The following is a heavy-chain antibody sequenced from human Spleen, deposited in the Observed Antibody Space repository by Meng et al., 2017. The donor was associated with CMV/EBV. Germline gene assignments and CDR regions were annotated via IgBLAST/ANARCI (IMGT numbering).Heavy chain of an antibody. CDR1: GFNFKTFG. J-gene: IGHJ3*01. Sequence: GESLKISCAASGFNFKTFGMHWVRQAPGKGLEWVAVIWFDAINKYYLDSVKCRFTIARDNDNKMLYLHMTSLTPEDTAVYYCAKSTAASGYEQFDVWGQGTRVTVSS. CDR3: AKSTAASGYEQFDV. D-gene: IGHD6-13*01. V-gene: IGHV3-33*06. CDR2: IWFDAINK.